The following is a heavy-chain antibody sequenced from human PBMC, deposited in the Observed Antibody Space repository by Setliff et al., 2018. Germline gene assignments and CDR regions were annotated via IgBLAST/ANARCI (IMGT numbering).Heavy chain of an antibody. CDR2: FDPEDGET. CDR1: GYTLTELS. D-gene: IGHD3-22*01. V-gene: IGHV1-24*01. CDR3: ATAADFNYYDSSDSGTHYYYYYMDV. Sequence: GASVKVSCKVSGYTLTELSRHWVRQAPGKGLEWMGGFDPEDGETIYAQKFQGRVTITADKSTRTAYMELSSLRSEDTAVYYCATAADFNYYDSSDSGTHYYYYYMDVWGKGTTVTVSS. J-gene: IGHJ6*03.